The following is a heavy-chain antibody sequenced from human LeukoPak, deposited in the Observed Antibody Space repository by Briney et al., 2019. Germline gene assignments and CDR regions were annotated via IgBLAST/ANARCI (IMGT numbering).Heavy chain of an antibody. V-gene: IGHV3-21*04. CDR1: GFTFSSYS. J-gene: IGHJ3*02. D-gene: IGHD6-19*01. CDR2: ISSSSSYI. CDR3: AIYSSGWGTFDI. Sequence: PGGSLRLSCAASGFTFSSYSMNWVRQAPGKGLEWVSSISSSSSYIYYADSVKGRFTISRDNAKNSLYLQMNSLRAEDTAVYYCAIYSSGWGTFDIWGQGTMVTVSS.